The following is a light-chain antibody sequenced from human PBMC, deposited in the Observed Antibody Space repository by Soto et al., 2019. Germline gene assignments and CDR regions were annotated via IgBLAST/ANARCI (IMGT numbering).Light chain of an antibody. J-gene: IGLJ2*01. V-gene: IGLV2-14*01. CDR2: EVT. CDR1: SSDVGRYNY. Sequence: QSALTQPASVSGSPGQSVTISCTGTSSDVGRYNYVSWYQQYPGKAPKLIIYEVTSRPSGVSDRFSGSKSGNTASLTISGLQAEDEADYYCTSYTSINTNLVFGGGTKLTVL. CDR3: TSYTSINTNLV.